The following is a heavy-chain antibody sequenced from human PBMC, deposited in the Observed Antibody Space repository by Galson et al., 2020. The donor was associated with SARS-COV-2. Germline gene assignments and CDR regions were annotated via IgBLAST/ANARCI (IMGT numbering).Heavy chain of an antibody. D-gene: IGHD3-10*01. CDR2: INAGNGNT. CDR3: AREGLLWFGESDFDY. CDR1: GYTFTSYA. V-gene: IGHV1-3*01. Sequence: ASVKVSCKASGYTFTSYAMHWVRQAPGQRLEWMGWINAGNGNTKYSQKFQGRVTITRDTSASTAYMELSSLRSEDTAVYYCAREGLLWFGESDFDYWGQRTLVTVSS. J-gene: IGHJ4*02.